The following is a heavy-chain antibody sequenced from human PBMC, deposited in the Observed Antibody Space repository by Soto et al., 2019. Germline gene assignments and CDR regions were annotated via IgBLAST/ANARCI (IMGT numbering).Heavy chain of an antibody. V-gene: IGHV6-1*01. CDR1: GDSVCSTSAA. J-gene: IGHJ4*02. D-gene: IGHD6-19*01. Sequence: SQTPSLTCAISGDSVCSTSAARICIRQSPSRGLEWLGRTYYRSKWYSDYAVSVKSRITINPDPSQNQCSLQLNSVTPEDTAVYYCARGSYYSGWVWGQGTLVTVSS. CDR2: TYYRSKWYS. CDR3: ARGSYYSGWV.